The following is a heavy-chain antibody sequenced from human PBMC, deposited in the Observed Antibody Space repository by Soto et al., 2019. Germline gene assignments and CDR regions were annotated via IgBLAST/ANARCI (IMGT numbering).Heavy chain of an antibody. D-gene: IGHD2-8*02. CDR2: ISSTGNTI. Sequence: EVQVVESGGGLVQPGGSLRLSCAASGFTFSTYSMNWVRQAPGKGLEWVSYISSTGNTIYYPDSVKGRFTISRETAKKSLYLQMNSRRAEDTAVYYCARSGYFDYWGQGTLVTVSS. CDR3: ARSGYFDY. V-gene: IGHV3-48*01. CDR1: GFTFSTYS. J-gene: IGHJ4*02.